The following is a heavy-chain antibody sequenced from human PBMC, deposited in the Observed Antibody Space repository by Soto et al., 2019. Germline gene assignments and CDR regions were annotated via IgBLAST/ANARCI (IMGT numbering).Heavy chain of an antibody. D-gene: IGHD2-2*01. V-gene: IGHV3-33*01. Sequence: PGGSLRLSCAASGFTFSSYGMHWVRQAPGKGLEWVAVIWYDGSNKYYADSVKGRFTISRDNSKDTLYLQMNSLRAEDTAVYYCASSTSAFDYWGQGTLVTVSS. CDR2: IWYDGSNK. J-gene: IGHJ4*02. CDR3: ASSTSAFDY. CDR1: GFTFSSYG.